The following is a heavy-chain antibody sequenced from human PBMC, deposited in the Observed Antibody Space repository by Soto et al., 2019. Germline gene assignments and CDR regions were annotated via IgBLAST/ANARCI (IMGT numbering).Heavy chain of an antibody. V-gene: IGHV3-33*01. J-gene: IGHJ5*02. CDR1: GFTFSSYG. CDR3: ARDYVSAAAGTCWFDP. CDR2: IWYDGSNK. Sequence: RLSCAASGFTFSSYGMHWVRQAPGKGLEWVAVIWYDGSNKYYADSVKGRFTISRDNSKNTLYLQMNSLRAEDTAVYYCARDYVSAAAGTCWFDPWGQGTLVTVSS. D-gene: IGHD6-13*01.